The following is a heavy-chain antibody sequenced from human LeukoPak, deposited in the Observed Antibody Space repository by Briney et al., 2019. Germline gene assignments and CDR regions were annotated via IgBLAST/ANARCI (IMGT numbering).Heavy chain of an antibody. Sequence: SETLSLTCTVSGDSISSSTYCWGWIRQPPGKGLEWIGSIYYSGTTYYSPSLKTRVTISVDTSKNQFSLKLSSVTPADTAVYYCARLVSRRGYSFDYWGQGTLVTVSS. J-gene: IGHJ4*02. CDR3: ARLVSRRGYSFDY. D-gene: IGHD5-18*01. CDR2: IYYSGTT. V-gene: IGHV4-39*01. CDR1: GDSISSSTYC.